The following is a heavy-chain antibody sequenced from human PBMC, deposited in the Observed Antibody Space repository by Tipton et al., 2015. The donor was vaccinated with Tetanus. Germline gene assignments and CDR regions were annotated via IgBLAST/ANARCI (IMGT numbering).Heavy chain of an antibody. CDR2: TYYSGSN. D-gene: IGHD4-17*01. V-gene: IGHV4-61*01. CDR3: ARDERYGDYAY. CDR1: GASIGSISYY. Sequence: TLSLTCTVSGASIGSISYYWSWIRQPPGKGLEWIGYTYYSGSNGYNPSLKSRVTISIDSSKNQFSLKLTSVTAADTAVYYCARDERYGDYAYWGQGALVTVSS. J-gene: IGHJ4*02.